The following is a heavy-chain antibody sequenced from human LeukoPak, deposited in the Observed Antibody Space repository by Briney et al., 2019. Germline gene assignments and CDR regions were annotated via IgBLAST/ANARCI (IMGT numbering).Heavy chain of an antibody. V-gene: IGHV3-15*01. J-gene: IGHJ4*02. Sequence: GGSLRLSCAASGFTFSNAYMSWVRQAPGKGLEWVGRVRTKTDGGTIDYAAPVKGRFTISRDDSQNSLYLQINSLKTDDTAVYYCTYYGSGAIRFWGQGTLVTVSS. CDR3: TYYGSGAIRF. D-gene: IGHD3-10*01. CDR1: GFTFSNAY. CDR2: VRTKTDGGTI.